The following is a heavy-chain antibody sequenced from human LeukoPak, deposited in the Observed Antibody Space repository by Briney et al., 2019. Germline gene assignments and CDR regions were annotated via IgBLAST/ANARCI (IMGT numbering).Heavy chain of an antibody. J-gene: IGHJ4*02. V-gene: IGHV3-7*01. D-gene: IGHD2-15*01. CDR2: IKQDGSEK. CDR3: ARQRRYCSGDSCYQRTFDF. CDR1: GFIFSNYW. Sequence: GGSLRLSCAASGFIFSNYWMSWVCQAPGKGLEWVANIKQDGSEKYYVDSVKGRFTISRDNAKNSVYMQMNSLRAEDTAVYSCARQRRYCSGDSCYQRTFDFWGQGTLVTVSS.